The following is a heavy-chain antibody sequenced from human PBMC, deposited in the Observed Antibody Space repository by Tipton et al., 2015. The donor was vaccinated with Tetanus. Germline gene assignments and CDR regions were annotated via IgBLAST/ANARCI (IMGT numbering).Heavy chain of an antibody. D-gene: IGHD3-16*01. Sequence: TLSLTCTVSGGSINSGGHFWTWLRPRSGMGLEWIGHFRDSGNRYAKPSLSGRVTMSADTRKNHFYLNLTSVRVADTATYYCARGPFYAFDFWGQGVQVPVSS. J-gene: IGHJ4*02. CDR3: ARGPFYAFDF. CDR1: GGSINSGGHF. CDR2: FRDSGNR. V-gene: IGHV4-31*03.